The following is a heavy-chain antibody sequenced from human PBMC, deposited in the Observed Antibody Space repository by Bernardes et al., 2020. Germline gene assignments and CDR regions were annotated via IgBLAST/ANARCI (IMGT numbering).Heavy chain of an antibody. CDR1: GFTFSNYY. D-gene: IGHD3-10*01. Sequence: GGSLRLSCAASGFTFSNYYMNWVRQAPGKGLEWVSGFSDGGISTYYADSVKGRFTISRDSSKNTLYLQMNSLRADDTAEYYCARGDRYFNPWGQGTLVTVSS. V-gene: IGHV3-23*01. CDR2: FSDGGIST. J-gene: IGHJ5*02. CDR3: ARGDRYFNP.